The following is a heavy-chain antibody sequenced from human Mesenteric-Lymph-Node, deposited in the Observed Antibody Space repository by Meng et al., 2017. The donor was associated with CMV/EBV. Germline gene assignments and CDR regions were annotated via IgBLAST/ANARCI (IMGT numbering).Heavy chain of an antibody. Sequence: GGSLRLSCAASGFTFSSYWMHWVRQAPGKGLVWVSRINSDGSSISYADSVKGRFTISRDNSKNTLYLEMNSLRVDDTAIYYCEREGRGGFTAFDVWGQGTMVTVSS. CDR1: GFTFSSYW. V-gene: IGHV3-74*01. CDR2: INSDGSSI. CDR3: EREGRGGFTAFDV. J-gene: IGHJ3*01. D-gene: IGHD3-16*01.